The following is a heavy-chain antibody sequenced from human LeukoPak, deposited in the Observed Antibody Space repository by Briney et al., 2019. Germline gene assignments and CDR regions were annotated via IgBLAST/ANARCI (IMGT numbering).Heavy chain of an antibody. CDR3: ARGRGGVTTGFDH. Sequence: ASVKVSCNASGYTFSGYYMHWVRQAPGQGLESMGWINSLSGATNYASNFQGRVTFSRDNSISTAYMDLTSLRSDDTAIYYCARGRGGVTTGFDHWGQGTLVIVSS. V-gene: IGHV1-2*02. CDR1: GYTFSGYY. CDR2: INSLSGAT. D-gene: IGHD4-17*01. J-gene: IGHJ4*02.